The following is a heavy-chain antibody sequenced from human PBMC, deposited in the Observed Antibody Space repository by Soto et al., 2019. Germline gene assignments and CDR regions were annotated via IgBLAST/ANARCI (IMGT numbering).Heavy chain of an antibody. CDR2: IYYSGST. D-gene: IGHD3-22*01. CDR3: ARQIVVVPFDY. Sequence: SETLSLTCTVSGGSISSSSYYWGWIRQPPGKGLEWIGSIYYSGSTYYNPSLKSRVTISVDTSKNQFSLKLSSVTAADTAVYYCARQIVVVPFDYWGQGTLVTVS. V-gene: IGHV4-39*01. J-gene: IGHJ4*02. CDR1: GGSISSSSYY.